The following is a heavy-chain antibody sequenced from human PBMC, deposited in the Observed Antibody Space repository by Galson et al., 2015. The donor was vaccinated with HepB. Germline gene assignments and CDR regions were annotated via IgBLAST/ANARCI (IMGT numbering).Heavy chain of an antibody. J-gene: IGHJ3*02. D-gene: IGHD5-24*01. Sequence: ETLSLTCTVSGGPISSYYWSWIRQPPGKGLEWIGFIYYSGSTNYNPSLKSRVTISVDTSKNQFSLKLSSVTAADTAVYYCARRRDGDNYDDFDIWGQGTMVTVSS. V-gene: IGHV4-59*08. CDR3: ARRRDGDNYDDFDI. CDR2: IYYSGST. CDR1: GGPISSYY.